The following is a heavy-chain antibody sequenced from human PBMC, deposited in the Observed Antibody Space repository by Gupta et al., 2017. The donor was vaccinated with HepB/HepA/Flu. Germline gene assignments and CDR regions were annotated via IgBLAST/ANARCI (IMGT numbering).Heavy chain of an antibody. CDR1: GVTFSRYC. D-gene: IGHD6-19*01. CDR3: ATDQAGAVAGPFDN. Sequence: QVQLVESGGGLVQPGRSMRLPCAASGVTFSRYCMHWVLQAPGKALEWVAVILYDGSNKYYADAVKGRFTISRDNSKNTLYRQMTGLGAVGTAVYYLATDQAGAVAGPFDNGGQGTIVTVFS. CDR2: ILYDGSNK. J-gene: IGHJ4*02. V-gene: IGHV3-30*05.